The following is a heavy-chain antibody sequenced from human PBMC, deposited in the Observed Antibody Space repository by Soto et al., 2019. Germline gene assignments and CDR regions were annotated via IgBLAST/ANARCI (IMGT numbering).Heavy chain of an antibody. Sequence: SVKVSCKASGGTFSSYAISWVRQAPGQGLEWMGGIIPIFGTANYAQKFQGRVTITADESTSTAYMELSSLRSEDTAVYYCARGYRYCSGGSCYYYYYGMDVWGQGTTVTVSS. D-gene: IGHD2-15*01. CDR2: IIPIFGTA. CDR3: ARGYRYCSGGSCYYYYYGMDV. J-gene: IGHJ6*02. V-gene: IGHV1-69*13. CDR1: GGTFSSYA.